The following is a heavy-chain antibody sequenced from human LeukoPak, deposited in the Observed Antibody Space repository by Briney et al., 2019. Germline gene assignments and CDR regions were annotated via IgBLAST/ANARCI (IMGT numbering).Heavy chain of an antibody. Sequence: GGSLRLSCAASGFTFSSYWMHWVRQAPGKGLVWVSRINSDGSSTSYADSVKGRFTISRDNAKNSLYLQMNSLRAENTAVYYCARDGYSSGFFDYWGQGTLVTVSS. V-gene: IGHV3-74*01. D-gene: IGHD6-19*01. CDR2: INSDGSST. J-gene: IGHJ4*02. CDR1: GFTFSSYW. CDR3: ARDGYSSGFFDY.